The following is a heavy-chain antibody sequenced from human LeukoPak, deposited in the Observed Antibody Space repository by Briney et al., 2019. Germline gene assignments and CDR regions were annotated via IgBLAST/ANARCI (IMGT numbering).Heavy chain of an antibody. D-gene: IGHD2-2*02. CDR2: ISAYNGNT. V-gene: IGHV1-18*01. CDR3: ARDARYCSSTSCYIPWFDP. CDR1: GYTFTSYG. Sequence: ASVKVSRKASGYTFTSYGISWVRQAPGQGLEWMGWISAYNGNTNYAQKLQGRVTMTTDTSTSTAYMELRSLRSDDTAVYYCARDARYCSSTSCYIPWFDPWGQGTLVTVSS. J-gene: IGHJ5*02.